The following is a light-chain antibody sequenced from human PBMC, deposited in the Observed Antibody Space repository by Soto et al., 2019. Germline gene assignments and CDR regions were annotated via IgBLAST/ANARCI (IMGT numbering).Light chain of an antibody. J-gene: IGKJ4*01. CDR3: QHYTNWPLT. CDR1: HSVDSR. Sequence: EIVMTQSPATLSVSPGDRATLSCRASHSVDSRLAWYLEKPGQAPRLLIYDASTRATGLPARFSGSGSGTEFTLTISSLQSEDFAVYYCQHYTNWPLTFGGGTKVEIK. V-gene: IGKV3-15*01. CDR2: DAS.